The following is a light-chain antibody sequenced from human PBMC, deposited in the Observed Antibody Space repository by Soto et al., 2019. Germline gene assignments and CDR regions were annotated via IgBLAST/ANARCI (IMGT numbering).Light chain of an antibody. CDR3: SSSTSSSPYV. CDR2: EVN. J-gene: IGLJ1*01. CDR1: SSDVGGYTY. Sequence: QSVLTQPASVSGSPGQSITISCTGTSSDVGGYTYVSWYQQHPGKAPKLMIYEVNNRPSGVSNRFSGSKSGNTASLTISGLQAGDEADYYCSSSTSSSPYVFGTGTKVTVL. V-gene: IGLV2-14*01.